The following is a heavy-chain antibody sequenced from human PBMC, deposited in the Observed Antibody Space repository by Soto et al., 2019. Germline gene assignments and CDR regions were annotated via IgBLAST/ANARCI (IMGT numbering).Heavy chain of an antibody. Sequence: PGGSLRLSCAASGFTFSDYYMSWIRQAPGKGLEWVSYISSSSSYTNYADSVKGRFTISRDNAKNSLYLQMNSLRAEDTAVYYCARWSSWYWFDPWGQGTLVTVSS. J-gene: IGHJ5*02. CDR1: GFTFSDYY. V-gene: IGHV3-11*06. CDR3: ARWSSWYWFDP. CDR2: ISSSSSYT. D-gene: IGHD6-13*01.